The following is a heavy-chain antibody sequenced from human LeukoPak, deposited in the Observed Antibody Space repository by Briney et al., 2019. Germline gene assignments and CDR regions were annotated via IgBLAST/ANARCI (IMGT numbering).Heavy chain of an antibody. Sequence: PGGSLRLSCAASGFTFSSYSMNWVRQAPGKGLEWVSYISSSSSTIYYADSVKGRFTISRDNAKNSLYLQMNSLRAEDTAVYYCARWKRSSYCMDVWGKGTTVTVSS. J-gene: IGHJ6*03. D-gene: IGHD1-1*01. CDR2: ISSSSSTI. CDR3: ARWKRSSYCMDV. V-gene: IGHV3-48*01. CDR1: GFTFSSYS.